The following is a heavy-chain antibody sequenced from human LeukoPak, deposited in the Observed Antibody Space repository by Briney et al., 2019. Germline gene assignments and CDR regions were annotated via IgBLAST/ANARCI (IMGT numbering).Heavy chain of an antibody. CDR1: GGTFSSYA. V-gene: IGHV1-69*04. CDR3: ARDLSSSSNFDY. CDR2: IIPIFGIA. D-gene: IGHD6-6*01. J-gene: IGHJ4*02. Sequence: ASVTVSCKASGGTFSSYAISLVRQAPGQGLEWMGRIIPIFGIANYAQKFQGRVTITADKSTSTAYMELSSLRSEDTAVYYCARDLSSSSNFDYWGQGTLVTVSS.